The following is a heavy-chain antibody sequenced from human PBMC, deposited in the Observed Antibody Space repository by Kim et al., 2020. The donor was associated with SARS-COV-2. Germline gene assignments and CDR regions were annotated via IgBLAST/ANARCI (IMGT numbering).Heavy chain of an antibody. Sequence: GGSLRLSCAASGFSFSSHWMSWVRQAPGKGLEWVANIKRDGSEKYYVDSVEGRFTISRDNAKNSLYLQMNSLRVEDTAVYLCARDMNPPNYYGSGSSGRTTLDYWGQGTLVTVSS. J-gene: IGHJ4*02. CDR1: GFSFSSHW. CDR2: IKRDGSEK. V-gene: IGHV3-7*01. CDR3: ARDMNPPNYYGSGSSGRTTLDY. D-gene: IGHD3-10*01.